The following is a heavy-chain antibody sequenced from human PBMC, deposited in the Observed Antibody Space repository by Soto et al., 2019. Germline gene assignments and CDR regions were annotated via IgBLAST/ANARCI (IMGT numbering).Heavy chain of an antibody. CDR3: ASSCGSGGLGY. CDR1: GDTCTACY. J-gene: IGHJ4*02. D-gene: IGHD6-25*01. V-gene: IGHV1-2*02. CDR2: IIANSGAA. Sequence: ASVQVSCNASGDTCTACYMHWGRQDPGQGLEWMGWIIANSGAANYSQKFQGRVTMTRDTSISTAYMELSRLRSDDTAAYHCASSCGSGGLGYWGQGILVTVSS.